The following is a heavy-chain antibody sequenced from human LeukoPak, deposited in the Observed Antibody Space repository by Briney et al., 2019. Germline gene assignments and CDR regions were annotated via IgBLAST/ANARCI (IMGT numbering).Heavy chain of an antibody. V-gene: IGHV3-13*01. J-gene: IGHJ5*02. Sequence: GGSLRLSCAASGFTFSSYDMHWVRQATGKGLEGVSDIGTAGDTYYPSSVKGRFTISRENAKNSLYLQMNSLRAGDTAVYYCARGNTRSWFDPWGQGTLVTVSS. CDR1: GFTFSSYD. CDR2: IGTAGDT. CDR3: ARGNTRSWFDP.